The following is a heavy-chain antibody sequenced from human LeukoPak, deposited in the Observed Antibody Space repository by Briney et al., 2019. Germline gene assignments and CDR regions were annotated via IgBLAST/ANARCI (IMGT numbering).Heavy chain of an antibody. V-gene: IGHV3-33*01. CDR1: GFTFSNYG. CDR2: ICYDGSIK. CDR3: ARYCSGGTCKLGYYYYGMDV. D-gene: IGHD2-15*01. J-gene: IGHJ6*02. Sequence: PGGSLRLSCAASGFTFSNYGMHWVRQAPGKGLEGVAVICYDGSIKYYADSVKGRFSISRDNSKNTLYLKMNSLRAEDTAVYYCARYCSGGTCKLGYYYYGMDVWGQGTTVTVSS.